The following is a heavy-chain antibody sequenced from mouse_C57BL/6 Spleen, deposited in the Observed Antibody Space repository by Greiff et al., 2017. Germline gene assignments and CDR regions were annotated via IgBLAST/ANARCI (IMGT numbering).Heavy chain of an antibody. V-gene: IGHV1-69*01. CDR1: GYTFTSYW. J-gene: IGHJ4*01. D-gene: IGHD2-5*01. CDR3: ARNPIYSNYAYYYAMDY. Sequence: VQLKQPGAELVMPGASVKLSCKASGYTFTSYWMHWVKQRPGQGLEWIGEIDPSDSYTNYNQKFKGKSTLTVDKSSSTAYMQLSSLTSEDSAVYYCARNPIYSNYAYYYAMDYWGQGTSVTVSS. CDR2: IDPSDSYT.